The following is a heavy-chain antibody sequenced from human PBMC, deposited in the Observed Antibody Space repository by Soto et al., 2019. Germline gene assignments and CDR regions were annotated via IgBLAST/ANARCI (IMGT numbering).Heavy chain of an antibody. CDR1: GFTFSSYG. Sequence: GVSLRLSCAASGFTFSSYGMHWVRQAPGKGLEWVAVIWYDGSNKYYADSVKGRFTISRDNSKNTLYLQMNSLRAEDTAVYYCARDLQNYYDILTGYYPGMDVWGQGTTVTVSS. CDR2: IWYDGSNK. D-gene: IGHD3-9*01. J-gene: IGHJ6*02. V-gene: IGHV3-33*01. CDR3: ARDLQNYYDILTGYYPGMDV.